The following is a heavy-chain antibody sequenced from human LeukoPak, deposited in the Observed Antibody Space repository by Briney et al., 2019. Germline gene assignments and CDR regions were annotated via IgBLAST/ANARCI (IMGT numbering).Heavy chain of an antibody. Sequence: GGSLRLSCAASGFTVSNNYMSWVRQAPGKGLEWVSVIHSGGTTNYADSVQGRFTISRDNSKTTVYLHMNSLRAEDTVVYYCARDLPSMTEDDYWGQGTLVTVSS. CDR1: GFTVSNNY. J-gene: IGHJ4*02. V-gene: IGHV3-53*01. CDR3: ARDLPSMTEDDY. CDR2: IHSGGTT.